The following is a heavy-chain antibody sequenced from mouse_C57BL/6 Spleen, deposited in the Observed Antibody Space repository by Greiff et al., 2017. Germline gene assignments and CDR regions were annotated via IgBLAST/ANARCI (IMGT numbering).Heavy chain of an antibody. D-gene: IGHD2-1*01. CDR3: ARKGGNYQYYFDY. CDR2: LDPSDSYT. CDR1: GYTFTSYW. V-gene: IGHV1-50*01. Sequence: QVQLQQPGAELVKPGASVKLSCKASGYTFTSYWMQWVKQRPGQGLEWIGELDPSDSYTNYNQKFKGKATLTVDTSSSTAYMQLSSLTSEDSAVYYCARKGGNYQYYFDYWGQGTTLTVSS. J-gene: IGHJ2*01.